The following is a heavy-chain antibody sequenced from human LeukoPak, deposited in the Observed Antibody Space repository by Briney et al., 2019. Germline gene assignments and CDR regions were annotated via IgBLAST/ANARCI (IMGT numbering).Heavy chain of an antibody. CDR2: IYYSWST. CDR1: AGSLSSGSYY. V-gene: IGHV4-61*01. J-gene: IGHJ4*02. D-gene: IGHD6-13*01. CDR3: ARMSGYSSSWHSFDY. Sequence: TLSLTCTVSAGSLSSGSYYWSWLRQPPGRGREWLGHIYYSWSTNYNPSLKSRVTISVDPSKNQFCLRLSSVTAADTAVYYCARMSGYSSSWHSFDYWGQGTLVTVSS.